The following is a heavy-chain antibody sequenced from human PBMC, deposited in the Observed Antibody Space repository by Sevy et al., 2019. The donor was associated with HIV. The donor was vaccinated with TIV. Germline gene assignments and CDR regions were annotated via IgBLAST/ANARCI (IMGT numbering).Heavy chain of an antibody. Sequence: TLSLTCAVYGGSFSGYYWSWIRQPPGKGLEWIGEINHSGSTNYNPSLKSRVTISVDTSKNQFSLKLSSVTAADTAVYYCARGGIYDFWSGYYTGDYYYGMDVWGQGTTVTVSS. CDR2: INHSGST. CDR3: ARGGIYDFWSGYYTGDYYYGMDV. J-gene: IGHJ6*02. D-gene: IGHD3-3*01. CDR1: GGSFSGYY. V-gene: IGHV4-34*01.